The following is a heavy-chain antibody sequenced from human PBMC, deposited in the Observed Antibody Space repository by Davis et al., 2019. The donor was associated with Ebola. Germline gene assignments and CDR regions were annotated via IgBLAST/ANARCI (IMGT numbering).Heavy chain of an antibody. J-gene: IGHJ4*02. Sequence: PGGSLRLSCAASGFTFSSYAMSWIRQAPGKGLEWVAAITGSGGSTGYADSVKGRFTISRDNSKNTLYLQMNSLLAEDTAVYYCAKILLPDFWGQGTLVTVSS. V-gene: IGHV3-23*01. CDR3: AKILLPDF. CDR2: ITGSGGST. D-gene: IGHD2/OR15-2a*01. CDR1: GFTFSSYA.